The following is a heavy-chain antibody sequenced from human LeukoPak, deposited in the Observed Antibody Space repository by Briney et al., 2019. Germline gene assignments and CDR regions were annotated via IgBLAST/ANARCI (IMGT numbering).Heavy chain of an antibody. V-gene: IGHV1-8*01. CDR3: ARDFPYYDILTGYRNYYYGMDV. D-gene: IGHD3-9*01. Sequence: GASVKVSCKASGYTFTSYDINWVRQATGQGLEWMGWMNPNSGNTGYAQKFQGRVTMTRNTSISTAYMELSSPRSEDTAVYYCARDFPYYDILTGYRNYYYGMDVWGQGTTVTVSS. CDR2: MNPNSGNT. CDR1: GYTFTSYD. J-gene: IGHJ6*02.